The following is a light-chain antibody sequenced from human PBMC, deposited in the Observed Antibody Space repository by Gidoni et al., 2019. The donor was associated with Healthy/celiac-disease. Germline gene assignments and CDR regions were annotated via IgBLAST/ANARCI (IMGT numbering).Light chain of an antibody. J-gene: IGKJ2*01. CDR1: QSVSRSY. V-gene: IGKV3-20*01. Sequence: EIVLTQSPGTLSVSPGERATLSCRASQSVSRSYLAWYQQKPGKAPRLLIYGTSSRATGIPDRCSGSGSGTDFTLTISRLEPEDFAVYYCQQYGSSPGYTFGQGTKLEIK. CDR2: GTS. CDR3: QQYGSSPGYT.